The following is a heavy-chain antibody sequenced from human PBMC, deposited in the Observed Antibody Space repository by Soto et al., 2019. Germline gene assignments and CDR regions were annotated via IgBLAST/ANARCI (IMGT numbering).Heavy chain of an antibody. CDR2: ISAYNGNT. V-gene: IGHV1-18*01. CDR3: XXEAAAGTLDY. CDR1: GYTFTSYG. J-gene: IGHJ4*02. D-gene: IGHD6-13*01. Sequence: QVQLVQSGAEVKKPGASVKVSCKASGYTFTSYGISWVRQAPGQGLEWMGWISAYNGNTNYAQKLQGRVTMTTDTXXXXXXXXXXXXXXXXXXXXXXXXEAAAGTLDYWGQGTLVTVSS.